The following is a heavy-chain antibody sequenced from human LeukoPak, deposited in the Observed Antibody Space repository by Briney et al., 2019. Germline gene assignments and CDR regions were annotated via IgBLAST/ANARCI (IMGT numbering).Heavy chain of an antibody. CDR2: IIPILGIA. D-gene: IGHD6-13*01. V-gene: IGHV1-69*04. CDR3: ARDRIAAAARDFDY. Sequence: ASAKVSCKASGGTFSSYAISWVRQAPGQGLEWMGRIIPILGIANYAQKFQGRVTITADKSTSTAYMELSSLRSEDTAVYYCARDRIAAAARDFDYWGQGTLVTVSS. CDR1: GGTFSSYA. J-gene: IGHJ4*02.